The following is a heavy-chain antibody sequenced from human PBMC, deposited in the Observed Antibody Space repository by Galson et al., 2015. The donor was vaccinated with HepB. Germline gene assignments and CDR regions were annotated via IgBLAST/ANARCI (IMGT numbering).Heavy chain of an antibody. V-gene: IGHV1-2*06. D-gene: IGHD3-3*01. Sequence: SVKVSCKASGYTFTGYYMHWVRQAPGQGLEWMGRINPNSGGTNYAQKFQGRVTMTRDTSISTAYMEMSRLRSDDTAVYYCARAEMGDFWSGKRGDWFDHWGQGTLVTVSS. CDR2: INPNSGGT. CDR1: GYTFTGYY. J-gene: IGHJ5*02. CDR3: ARAEMGDFWSGKRGDWFDH.